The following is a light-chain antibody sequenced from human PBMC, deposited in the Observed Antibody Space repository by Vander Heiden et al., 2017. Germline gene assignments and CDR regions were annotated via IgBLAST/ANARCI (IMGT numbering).Light chain of an antibody. Sequence: QSALTPPPPVSGSPGQSITISCTGSSSDIGGYNYVSWYQQHPGKAPKLMIHDVSDRPSGVSNRFSGSKSGNTASLTISGLQAEDEADYYCCSYTSSSTLYVFGTGTKVTVL. CDR1: SSDIGGYNY. J-gene: IGLJ1*01. CDR2: DVS. V-gene: IGLV2-14*03. CDR3: CSYTSSSTLYV.